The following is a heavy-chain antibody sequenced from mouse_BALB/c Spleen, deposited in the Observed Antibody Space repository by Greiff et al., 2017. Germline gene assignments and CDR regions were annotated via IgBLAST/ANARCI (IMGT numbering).Heavy chain of an antibody. CDR3: ARSNYRYDGFAY. CDR1: GFTFSSFG. CDR2: ISSGSSTI. D-gene: IGHD2-14*01. V-gene: IGHV5-17*02. Sequence: EVKLQESGGGLVQPGGSRKLSCAASGFTFSSFGMHWVRQAPEKGLEWVAYISSGSSTIYYADTVKGRFTISRDNPKNTMFLQMTSLRSEDTAMFYCARSNYRYDGFAYWGQGTLVTVSA. J-gene: IGHJ3*01.